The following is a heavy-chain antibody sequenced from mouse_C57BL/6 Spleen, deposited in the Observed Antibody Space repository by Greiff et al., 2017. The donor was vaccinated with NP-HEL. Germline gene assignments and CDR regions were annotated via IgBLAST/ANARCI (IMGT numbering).Heavy chain of an antibody. CDR2: IYPGSGNT. CDR1: GYSFTSYY. J-gene: IGHJ3*01. V-gene: IGHV1-66*01. D-gene: IGHD2-4*01. CDR3: ARQFLYDYDGGWFAY. Sequence: QVQLQQSGPELVKPGASVKISCKASGYSFTSYYIHWVKQRPGQGLEWIGWIYPGSGNTKYNEKFKGKATLTADTSSSTAYMQLSSLTSEDSAVYYCARQFLYDYDGGWFAYWGQGTLVTVSA.